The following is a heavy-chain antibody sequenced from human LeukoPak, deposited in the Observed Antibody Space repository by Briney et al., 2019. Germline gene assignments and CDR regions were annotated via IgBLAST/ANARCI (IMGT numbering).Heavy chain of an antibody. D-gene: IGHD6-13*01. CDR3: ARTGQQLAAEYFQH. J-gene: IGHJ1*01. V-gene: IGHV4-38-2*02. CDR1: GYSINSGYY. Sequence: SETLSLTCTVSGYSINSGYYWGWIRQPPGKGLEWIGSIYHSGSTYYNPSLKSRVTISVDTSKNQFSLKLSSVTAADTAVYYCARTGQQLAAEYFQHWGQGTLVTVSS. CDR2: IYHSGST.